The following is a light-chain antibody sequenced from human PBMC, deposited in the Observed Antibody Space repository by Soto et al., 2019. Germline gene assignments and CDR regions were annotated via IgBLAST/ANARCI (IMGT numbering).Light chain of an antibody. Sequence: VLTQSPGTLPLSPGERATLSCRASQSVSNSFFAWYQQKPGQAPRLLIYGVFSRATGIPARFSGSGSGTDFTVTISRLEPEDFVVYYCQQYSSVPHTFGQGTKLEVK. V-gene: IGKV3-20*01. CDR1: QSVSNSF. CDR3: QQYSSVPHT. CDR2: GVF. J-gene: IGKJ2*01.